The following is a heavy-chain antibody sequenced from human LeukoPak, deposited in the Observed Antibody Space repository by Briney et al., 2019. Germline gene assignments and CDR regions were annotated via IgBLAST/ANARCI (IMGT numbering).Heavy chain of an antibody. CDR1: GFTLGDYA. D-gene: IGHD6-13*01. V-gene: IGHV3-49*03. Sequence: GGSLRLACTAPGFTLGDYAMSWFRQAPGKGLEWEGFIRSKAYGGTTEYAASVKGRFTISRDDSKSNAYLQMNSLKAEDTAVYYCTLGAGSWYRYWGQGTLVTVSS. CDR2: IRSKAYGGTT. CDR3: TLGAGSWYRY. J-gene: IGHJ4*02.